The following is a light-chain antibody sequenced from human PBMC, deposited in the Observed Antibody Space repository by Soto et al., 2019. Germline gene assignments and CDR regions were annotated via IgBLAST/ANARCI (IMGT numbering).Light chain of an antibody. Sequence: EIVLTQSPATLSLSPGERATLSCRASQSVSSYLAWYQQKPGQAPRLLIYDASNRATGIPARFSGSGSGTDFTLNISSLEPEDFAVYYCQQRSNWVSFGVGTKVEIK. V-gene: IGKV3-11*01. J-gene: IGKJ4*01. CDR2: DAS. CDR1: QSVSSY. CDR3: QQRSNWVS.